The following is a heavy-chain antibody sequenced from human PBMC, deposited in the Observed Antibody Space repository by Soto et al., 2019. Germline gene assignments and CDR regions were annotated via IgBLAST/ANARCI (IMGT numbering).Heavy chain of an antibody. CDR3: ARGATIFGVAADSYYEMAV. CDR1: GGTFSNYA. V-gene: IGHV1-69*01. J-gene: IGHJ6*02. CDR2: IVPAFGTP. Sequence: QVQLVQSGAEVKKPGSSVKVSCRASGGTFSNYAISWVRQAPGQGLEWMGGIVPAFGTPNYAQNLQGRITITADDSTTTVYMDLSSLRSEDTAVYYCARGATIFGVAADSYYEMAVWGQGTTVTVSS. D-gene: IGHD3-3*01.